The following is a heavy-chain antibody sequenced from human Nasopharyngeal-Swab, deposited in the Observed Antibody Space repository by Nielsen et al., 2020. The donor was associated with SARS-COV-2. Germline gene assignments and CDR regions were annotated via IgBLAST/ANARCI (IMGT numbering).Heavy chain of an antibody. CDR1: GDSVSSNSAA. D-gene: IGHD3-22*01. Sequence: SETLSLTCAISGDSVSSNSAAWNWIRQSPSRGLEWLGRTYYRSKWYNDYAVSVKSRITINPDTSKNQFSLQPNSVTPEDTAVYYCARGGTVAPYYYDSSGYYSDYYYYGMDVWGQGTTVTVSS. J-gene: IGHJ6*02. CDR2: TYYRSKWYN. V-gene: IGHV6-1*01. CDR3: ARGGTVAPYYYDSSGYYSDYYYYGMDV.